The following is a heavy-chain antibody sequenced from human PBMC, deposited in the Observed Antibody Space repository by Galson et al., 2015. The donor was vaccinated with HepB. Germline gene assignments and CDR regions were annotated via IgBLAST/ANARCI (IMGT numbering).Heavy chain of an antibody. J-gene: IGHJ1*01. CDR2: ISGSGGST. CDR3: AKTPAVYRSSGLGAEYFQH. D-gene: IGHD6-13*01. V-gene: IGHV3-23*01. Sequence: SLRLSCAASGFTFTSYSMSWVRQAPGKGLEWVAAISGSGGSTCYADSVKGRFTISRDKSTNTLYMQTNSLRAEDTAVYYCAKTPAVYRSSGLGAEYFQHWGQGTLVTVSS. CDR1: GFTFTSYS.